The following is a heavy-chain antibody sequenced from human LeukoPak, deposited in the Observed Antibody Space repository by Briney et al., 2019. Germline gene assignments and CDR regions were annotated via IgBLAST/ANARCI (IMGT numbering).Heavy chain of an antibody. J-gene: IGHJ4*02. CDR1: GFIFSSHN. D-gene: IGHD5-18*01. CDR3: ASRAYTAMVK. V-gene: IGHV3-23*01. Sequence: GGSLRLSCAASGFIFSSHNMNWVRQAPGKGLEWVSGISGSGVSAYYADSVKGRFTISRDNSKNTLYLQMNSLRAEDTAVYYCASRAYTAMVKWGQGNLVTVSS. CDR2: ISGSGVSA.